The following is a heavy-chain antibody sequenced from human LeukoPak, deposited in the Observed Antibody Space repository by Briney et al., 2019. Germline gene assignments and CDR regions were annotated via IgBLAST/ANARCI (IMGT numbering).Heavy chain of an antibody. D-gene: IGHD2-15*01. CDR3: AKGDCSGGACYPDY. CDR1: GFTFSSYA. Sequence: GGSLRLSCTASGFTFSSYAMSWVRQAPGKGLEWVSAISGDGGSTFYTDSVRGQFTISRDNSRNTLYLQMNSLRAEDTAIYYCAKGDCSGGACYPDYWGQGILVTVSS. V-gene: IGHV3-23*01. J-gene: IGHJ4*02. CDR2: ISGDGGST.